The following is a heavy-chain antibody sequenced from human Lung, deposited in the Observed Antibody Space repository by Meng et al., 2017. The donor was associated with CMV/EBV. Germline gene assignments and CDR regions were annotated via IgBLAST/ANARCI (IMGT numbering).Heavy chain of an antibody. V-gene: IGHV3-21*01. J-gene: IGHJ4*02. CDR3: ARETRLGWELVPNGHFDF. D-gene: IGHD1-26*01. CDR1: GFTFDHYT. CDR2: IGSSSTYK. Sequence: GGSLRLSCAASGFTFDHYTMNWVRQAPGKGLEWVSSIGSSSTYKYYADSVKGRFTISRDNAKNSLYLQMDSLRPEDTAVYYCARETRLGWELVPNGHFDFWGQGXLVTVSS.